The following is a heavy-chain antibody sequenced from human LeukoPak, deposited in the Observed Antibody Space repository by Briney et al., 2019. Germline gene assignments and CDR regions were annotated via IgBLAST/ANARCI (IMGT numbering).Heavy chain of an antibody. V-gene: IGHV5-51*01. CDR2: IFPDDSDT. D-gene: IGHD5-24*01. J-gene: IGHJ4*02. CDR1: GYNFAHDW. CDR3: AGQESEMTTPANRYFDL. Sequence: GESLKISCKGSGYNFAHDWIGWVRQMPGKGLEWMGIIFPDDSDTIYSPSFQGQVTISADKSINTAYLQWNNLKASDSAIYYCAGQESEMTTPANRYFDLWGQGTLITVSS.